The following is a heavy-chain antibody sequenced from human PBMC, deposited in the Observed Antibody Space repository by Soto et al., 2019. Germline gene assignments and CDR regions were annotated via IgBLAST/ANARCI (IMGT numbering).Heavy chain of an antibody. CDR2: INAGNGNT. D-gene: IGHD1-26*01. J-gene: IGHJ2*01. V-gene: IGHV1-3*01. CDR3: ARGGSLYWYFDL. Sequence: ASVKVSSKASGYSFTNYAMHSVCHSPGQRLEWMGWINAGNGNTKYSQKFQGRVTITRDTSASTAYMELSSLRSEDTAVYYCARGGSLYWYFDLWVRGNLVTVT. CDR1: GYSFTNYA.